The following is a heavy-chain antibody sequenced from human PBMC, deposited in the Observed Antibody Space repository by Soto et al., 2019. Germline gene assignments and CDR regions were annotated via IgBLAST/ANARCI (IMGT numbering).Heavy chain of an antibody. CDR1: GGTFSSYT. CDR3: ARNEPGGVITF. Sequence: QVQLVQSGAEVKKPGSSVKVSCKASGGTFSSYTISWVRQAPGQGLEWMGRIIPILGIANYAQKFQGRVTITADKPTSTAYMELSSLRSEDTAVYYCARNEPGGVITFWGQGTLVTVSS. CDR2: IIPILGIA. J-gene: IGHJ4*02. D-gene: IGHD3-10*01. V-gene: IGHV1-69*02.